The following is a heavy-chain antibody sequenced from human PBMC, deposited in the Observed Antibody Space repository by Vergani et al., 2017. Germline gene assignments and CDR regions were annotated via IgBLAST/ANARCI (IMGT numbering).Heavy chain of an antibody. Sequence: QVQLVQSGAEVKKPGSSVKVSCKASGGTFSSYTISWVRQAPGQGLEWMGRIIPILGIANYAQKFQGRVTITADKSTSTAYMELSSLRSEDTAVYYCASGPTHRDGYNDDYWGLGTLVTVSS. CDR1: GGTFSSYT. D-gene: IGHD5-24*01. V-gene: IGHV1-69*02. J-gene: IGHJ4*02. CDR3: ASGPTHRDGYNDDY. CDR2: IIPILGIA.